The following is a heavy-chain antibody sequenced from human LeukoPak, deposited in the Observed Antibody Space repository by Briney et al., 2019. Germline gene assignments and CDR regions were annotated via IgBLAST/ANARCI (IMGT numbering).Heavy chain of an antibody. D-gene: IGHD6-6*01. J-gene: IGHJ4*02. V-gene: IGHV1-18*01. CDR1: GYTFTSYG. CDR2: ISAYNGNT. CDR3: ARGEYSSSCPDY. Sequence: GASVKVSCKASGYTFTSYGISWVRQAPGQGLEWMGWISAYNGNTNYAQKLQGRVTMTRNTSISTAYMELSSLRSEDTAVYYCARGEYSSSCPDYWGQGTLVTVSS.